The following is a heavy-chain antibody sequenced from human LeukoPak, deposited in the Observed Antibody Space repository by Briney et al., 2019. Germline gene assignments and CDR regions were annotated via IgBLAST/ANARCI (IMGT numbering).Heavy chain of an antibody. Sequence: GESLKISCKGSGYSFTSYWIGWVRQMPGKGLEWMGIIYPGDSDTRYSPSFQGQVTISADKSISTVYLQWSSLKASDTAMYYCARTTIVGVTIGDWYYFDYWGQGTLVTVSS. CDR2: IYPGDSDT. CDR3: ARTTIVGVTIGDWYYFDY. J-gene: IGHJ4*02. CDR1: GYSFTSYW. V-gene: IGHV5-51*01. D-gene: IGHD1-26*01.